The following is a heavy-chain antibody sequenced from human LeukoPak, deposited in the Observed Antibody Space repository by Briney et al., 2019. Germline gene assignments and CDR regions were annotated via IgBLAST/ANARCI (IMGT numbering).Heavy chain of an antibody. CDR2: IIPIFGTA. Sequence: SVKVSCKASGGTFSSYAISWVRQAPGQGLEWMGGIIPIFGTANYAQKFQGRVTITADKSTSTAYMELSSLRSEDTAVYYCARWSDSSSWYASDNWFDPWGQGTLVTVSS. CDR1: GGTFSSYA. CDR3: ARWSDSSSWYASDNWFDP. D-gene: IGHD6-13*01. V-gene: IGHV1-69*06. J-gene: IGHJ5*02.